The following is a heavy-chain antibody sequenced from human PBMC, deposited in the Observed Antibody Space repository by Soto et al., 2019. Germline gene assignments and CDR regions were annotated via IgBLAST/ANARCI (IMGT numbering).Heavy chain of an antibody. CDR2: INPNSGGT. Sequence: ASVKVSCKASGYTFTGYYMHWVRQAPGQGLEWMGWINPNSGGTNYAQKFQGWVTMTRGTSISTAYMELSRLRSDDTAVYYCARWVGASLDAFDIWGQGTMVTVSS. D-gene: IGHD1-26*01. CDR3: ARWVGASLDAFDI. V-gene: IGHV1-2*04. J-gene: IGHJ3*02. CDR1: GYTFTGYY.